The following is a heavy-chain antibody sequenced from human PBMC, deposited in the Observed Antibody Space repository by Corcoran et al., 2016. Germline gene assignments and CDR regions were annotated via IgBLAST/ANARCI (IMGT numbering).Heavy chain of an antibody. J-gene: IGHJ4*02. D-gene: IGHD2-15*01. V-gene: IGHV5-51*01. CDR2: IYPGNSDA. CDR3: AGQTGSTGWSFGY. CDR1: GYIFTSYW. Sequence: EVQLVQSGAEVKKPGESLRISCKGSGYIFTSYWIGWVRQMPGKGLEWMAIIYPGNSDARYNPSLQGQVTISADKSITTASLQWHSLKASDTASYDCAGQTGSTGWSFGYWGQGTLVTVSS.